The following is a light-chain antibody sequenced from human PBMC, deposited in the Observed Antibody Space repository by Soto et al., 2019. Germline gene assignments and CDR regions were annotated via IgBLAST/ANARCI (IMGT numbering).Light chain of an antibody. J-gene: IGKJ1*01. CDR2: DAS. CDR1: QSISSW. Sequence: DIQMTQSPSTLSASVGDRVTITCRASQSISSWLAWYQQKPGKAPKLLIYDASSLESGVPPRFSGSGSGTEFTLTISSLQPDDFATYYGQQYNSYSPETFGQGTKVEIK. V-gene: IGKV1-5*01. CDR3: QQYNSYSPET.